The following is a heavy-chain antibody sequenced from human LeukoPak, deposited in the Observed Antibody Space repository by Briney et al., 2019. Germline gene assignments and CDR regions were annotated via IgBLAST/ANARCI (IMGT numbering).Heavy chain of an antibody. V-gene: IGHV3-30*18. Sequence: GGSLRLSCAASGFTFSSYGMHWVRQAPGKGLEWVAVISYDGSNKYYADSVKGRFTISRDNSKNTLYLQMNSLRAEDTAVYYCAKVEQQQLVPGGVDYWGQGTLVTVSS. CDR3: AKVEQQQLVPGGVDY. D-gene: IGHD6-13*01. CDR1: GFTFSSYG. CDR2: ISYDGSNK. J-gene: IGHJ4*02.